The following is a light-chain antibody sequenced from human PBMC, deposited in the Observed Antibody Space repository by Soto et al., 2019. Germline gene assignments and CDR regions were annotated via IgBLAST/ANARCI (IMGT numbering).Light chain of an antibody. J-gene: IGLJ2*01. V-gene: IGLV2-23*01. CDR3: CSYAGSPTVV. Sequence: QSVLTQPASVSGSPGQSITISCTGTSNDVGTYNLVSWYQQHPGKAPKLMVYEGSKRPSGVSDRFSGSKSGNTASLTISGLQAEDEADYYCCSYAGSPTVVFGGGTKLTVL. CDR2: EGS. CDR1: SNDVGTYNL.